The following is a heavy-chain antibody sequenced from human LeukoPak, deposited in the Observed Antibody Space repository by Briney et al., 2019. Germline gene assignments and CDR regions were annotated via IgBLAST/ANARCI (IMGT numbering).Heavy chain of an antibody. CDR3: ARDSITMVRGVTNWFDP. CDR1: GFTFSSYG. Sequence: GGSLRLSCAASGFTFSSYGMHWVRQAPGKGLEWVAFIRYDGSNKYYADSVKGRFTISRDNSKNTLYLQMNSLRAEDTAVYYCARDSITMVRGVTNWFDPWGQGTLVTVSS. J-gene: IGHJ5*02. D-gene: IGHD3-10*01. CDR2: IRYDGSNK. V-gene: IGHV3-30*02.